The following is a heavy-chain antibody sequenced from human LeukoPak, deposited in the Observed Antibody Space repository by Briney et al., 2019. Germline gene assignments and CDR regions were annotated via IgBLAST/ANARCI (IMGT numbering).Heavy chain of an antibody. CDR2: ISGSGGST. V-gene: IGHV3-23*01. CDR1: GFTFSSYA. J-gene: IGHJ3*02. D-gene: IGHD3-22*01. CDR3: ARSRGYDSSGYSNAFDI. Sequence: GGSLRLSCAASGFTFSSYAMSWVRQAPGKGLEWVSAISGSGGSTYYADSAKGRFTISRDNSKNTLYLQMNSLRAEDTAVYYCARSRGYDSSGYSNAFDIWGQGTMVTVSS.